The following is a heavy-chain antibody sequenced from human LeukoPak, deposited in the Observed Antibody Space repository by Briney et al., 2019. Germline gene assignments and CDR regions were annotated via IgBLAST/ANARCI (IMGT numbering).Heavy chain of an antibody. CDR1: GFTFNNYW. Sequence: GSLRLSCAASGFTFNNYWMSRVRQAPGKGLELVANIKQDRSEKYYVDSVKDRFTISRDNSKNTLYLQMNSLSAEDSAVYYCAREGSFYDSSGLDYWGQGTPVTVSS. CDR2: IKQDRSEK. D-gene: IGHD3-22*01. J-gene: IGHJ4*02. CDR3: AREGSFYDSSGLDY. V-gene: IGHV3-7*01.